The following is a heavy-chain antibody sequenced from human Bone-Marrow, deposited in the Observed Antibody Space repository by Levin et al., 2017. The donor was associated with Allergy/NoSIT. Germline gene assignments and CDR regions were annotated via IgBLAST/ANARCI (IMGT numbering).Heavy chain of an antibody. D-gene: IGHD5-12*01. V-gene: IGHV4-39*06. CDR2: IYNTGSN. CDR3: VRGDRYSASGWFDP. CDR1: GAALRSSEYY. Sequence: PSETLSLTCSVSGAALRSSEYYWAWLRQSSGKGLEWVGSIYNTGSNYSSPSLKRRVSISVDTSRNQFTLRLSSVTAADPAVDYCVRGDRYSASGWFDPWGQGILVTVSS. J-gene: IGHJ5*02.